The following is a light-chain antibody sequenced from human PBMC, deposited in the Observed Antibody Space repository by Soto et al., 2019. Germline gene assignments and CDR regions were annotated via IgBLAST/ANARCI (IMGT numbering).Light chain of an antibody. J-gene: IGKJ1*01. CDR2: GAS. CDR3: QQYGSSLAA. CDR1: QSVGTK. V-gene: IGKV3-20*01. Sequence: EIVLTQSPGTLSLSPGERATLSCRASQSVGTKLAWYRQTPGQAPRLLIYGASTSATDTPARFRGSGAGTDCTLTISRVEPADFAFEYCQQYGSSLAACGQGTQVE.